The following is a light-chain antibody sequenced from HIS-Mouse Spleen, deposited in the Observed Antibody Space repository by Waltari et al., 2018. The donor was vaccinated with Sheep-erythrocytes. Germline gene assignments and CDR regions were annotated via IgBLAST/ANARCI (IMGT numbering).Light chain of an antibody. Sequence: EIVLTQSPGTLSLSPWDRATLSCRASQSVSSSYLAWYQQKPGQAPRLLIYGASSRATGIPDRFSGSGSGTDFTLTISRLEPEDFAVYYCQQYGSSPFTFGPGTKVDIK. CDR2: GAS. CDR3: QQYGSSPFT. J-gene: IGKJ3*01. V-gene: IGKV3-20*01. CDR1: QSVSSSY.